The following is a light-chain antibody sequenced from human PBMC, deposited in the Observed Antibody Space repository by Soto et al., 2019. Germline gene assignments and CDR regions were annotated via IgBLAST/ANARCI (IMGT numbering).Light chain of an antibody. CDR2: EVN. J-gene: IGLJ1*01. CDR3: SAYSDIDTKV. Sequence: QSALTQPASVSGSPGQSITISCGGTSSDVGAYIYVSWYQQFPGKAPKLILYEVNNRPSGVSKRFSGSKSGTTASLTISGLQPEDEADYYCSAYSDIDTKVFGTGTKVTVL. V-gene: IGLV2-14*03. CDR1: SSDVGAYIY.